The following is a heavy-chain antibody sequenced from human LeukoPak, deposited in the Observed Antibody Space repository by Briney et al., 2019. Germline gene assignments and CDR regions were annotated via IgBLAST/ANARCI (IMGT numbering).Heavy chain of an antibody. CDR2: ISGSGGST. CDR3: AKGKEYYYGSGSYYDY. J-gene: IGHJ4*02. Sequence: GGSLRLSCAASGFTFSSYAMSWVRQAPGKGLEWVSAISGSGGSTYYADSVKGRLTISRDNSKNTLYLQMNSLRAEDTAVYYCAKGKEYYYGSGSYYDYWGQGTLVTVSS. V-gene: IGHV3-23*01. CDR1: GFTFSSYA. D-gene: IGHD3-10*01.